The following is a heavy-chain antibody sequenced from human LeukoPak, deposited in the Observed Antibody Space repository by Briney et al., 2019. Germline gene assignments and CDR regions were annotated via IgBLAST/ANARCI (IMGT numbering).Heavy chain of an antibody. V-gene: IGHV3-74*01. CDR3: AKGHSSSPWSIFDY. Sequence: GGSLRLSCAASGFTFSSYWMHWVRQAPGKGLVWVSRINSDGSSTSYADSVKGRFTISRDDAKNSLYLQMNSLRPDDMALYYCAKGHSSSPWSIFDYWGQGTLVTVSS. J-gene: IGHJ4*02. CDR1: GFTFSSYW. CDR2: INSDGSST. D-gene: IGHD6-19*01.